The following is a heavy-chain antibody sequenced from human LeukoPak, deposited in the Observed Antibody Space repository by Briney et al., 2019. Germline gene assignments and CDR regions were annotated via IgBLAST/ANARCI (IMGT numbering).Heavy chain of an antibody. J-gene: IGHJ4*02. Sequence: GGSLRLSCAASGFTFSSYSMNWVRQAPGKGLEWVSSISSSSSYIYYADSVKGRFTISRDNAKNSLYLQMNSLRAEDTAVYYCEASSGYYSKSLGADYWGQGTLVTVSS. CDR2: ISSSSSYI. V-gene: IGHV3-21*01. CDR3: EASSGYYSKSLGADY. CDR1: GFTFSSYS. D-gene: IGHD3-22*01.